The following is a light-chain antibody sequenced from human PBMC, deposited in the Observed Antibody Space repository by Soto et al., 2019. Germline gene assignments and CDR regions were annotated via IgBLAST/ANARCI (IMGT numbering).Light chain of an antibody. J-gene: IGKJ1*01. V-gene: IGKV3-20*01. Sequence: EIVFTQVPGTFSLSPGERATLSCRASQSVGSNYLAWYQQRPGQPPNLLIFGASHRAPDIPDRFSGSGSGTDFTLTISRLEPEDFAVYYCQQYGGSVQTFGQGTKVDIK. CDR2: GAS. CDR3: QQYGGSVQT. CDR1: QSVGSNY.